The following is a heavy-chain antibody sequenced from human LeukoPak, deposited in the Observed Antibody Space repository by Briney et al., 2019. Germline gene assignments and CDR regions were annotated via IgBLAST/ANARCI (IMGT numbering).Heavy chain of an antibody. V-gene: IGHV3-48*03. CDR1: GFTFSSYA. CDR3: ARDFSVVVAATKGAEFAFDI. CDR2: ISSSGSTI. J-gene: IGHJ3*02. Sequence: GGSLRLSCAASGFTFSSYAMSWVRQAPGKGLEWVSYISSSGSTIYYADSVKGRFTISRDNAKNSLYLQMNSLRAEDTAVYYCARDFSVVVAATKGAEFAFDIWGQGTMVTVSS. D-gene: IGHD2-15*01.